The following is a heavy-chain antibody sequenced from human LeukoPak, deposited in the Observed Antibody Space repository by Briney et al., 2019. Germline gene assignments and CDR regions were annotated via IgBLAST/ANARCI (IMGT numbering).Heavy chain of an antibody. CDR3: ARAGGFTILRGAVNNWFDP. CDR1: GVSISSYY. CDR2: MYYSGST. Sequence: KPSETLSLTCTVSGVSISSYYWSWIRQPPGKGLEWIGSMYYSGSTYYNPSLKSRVTISVDTSKNQFSLKLRSVTAADTAVYYCARAGGFTILRGAVNNWFDPWGQGTLVTVSS. D-gene: IGHD3-10*01. V-gene: IGHV4-59*12. J-gene: IGHJ5*02.